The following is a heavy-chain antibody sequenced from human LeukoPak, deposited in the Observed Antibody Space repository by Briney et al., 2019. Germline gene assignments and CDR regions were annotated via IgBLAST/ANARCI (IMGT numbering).Heavy chain of an antibody. CDR2: INTNTGNP. CDR1: GYTFTIYG. CDR3: ARDTPGLRY. Sequence: ASVKVSCKASGYTFTIYGISWVRQAPGQGLEWMGWINTNTGNPTYAQGFTGRFVFSLDTSVSTAYLQISSLKAEDTAVYYCARDTPGLRYWGQGTLVTVSS. J-gene: IGHJ4*02. V-gene: IGHV7-4-1*02. D-gene: IGHD7-27*01.